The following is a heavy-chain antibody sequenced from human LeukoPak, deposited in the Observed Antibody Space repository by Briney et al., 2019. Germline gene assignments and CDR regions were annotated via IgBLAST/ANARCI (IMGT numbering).Heavy chain of an antibody. Sequence: SVKVSCKASGYTFTGYYMHWLRQAPGQGLEWMGRIIPILGIANYAQKFQGRVTITADKSTSTAYMELSSLRSEDTDVYYCARERGTYYDSSGYYNRGFDYWGQGTLVTVSS. CDR2: IIPILGIA. J-gene: IGHJ4*02. D-gene: IGHD3-22*01. V-gene: IGHV1-69*04. CDR3: ARERGTYYDSSGYYNRGFDY. CDR1: GYTFTGYY.